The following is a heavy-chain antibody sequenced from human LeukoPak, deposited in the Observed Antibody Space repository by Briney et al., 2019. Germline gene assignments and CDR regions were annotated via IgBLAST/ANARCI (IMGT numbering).Heavy chain of an antibody. CDR1: GYSFTSYW. CDR3: ARMIGLGEVSPYFDY. D-gene: IGHD3-16*02. Sequence: GESLKISCKGSGYSFTSYWIGWVRQMPGKGLEWMGIIYPGDSDTRYSPFFQGQVTISADKSISTAYLQWSSLKASDTAVYYCARMIGLGEVSPYFDYWGQGTLVTVSS. V-gene: IGHV5-51*01. J-gene: IGHJ4*02. CDR2: IYPGDSDT.